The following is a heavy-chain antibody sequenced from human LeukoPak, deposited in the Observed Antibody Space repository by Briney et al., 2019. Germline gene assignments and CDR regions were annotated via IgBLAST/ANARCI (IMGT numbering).Heavy chain of an antibody. D-gene: IGHD3-10*01. V-gene: IGHV3-30-3*01. CDR3: VISGQGK. Sequence: GRSLRLSCAASGFTFSSYAMHWVRQAPGKGLEWVAVISYDGSNKYYADSVKGRFTISRDNSKSTLYLQMNSLRAEDTAVYYCVISGQGKWGQGTLVTVSS. J-gene: IGHJ4*02. CDR2: ISYDGSNK. CDR1: GFTFSSYA.